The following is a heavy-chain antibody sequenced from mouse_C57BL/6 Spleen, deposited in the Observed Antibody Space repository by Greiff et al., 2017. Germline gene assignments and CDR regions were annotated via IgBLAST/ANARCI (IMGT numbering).Heavy chain of an antibody. CDR2: INPSTGGT. Sequence: VQLQQSGPELVKPGASVKISCKASGYSFTGYYMNWVKQSPEKSLEWIGEINPSTGGTTYNQKFKAKATLTVDKSSSTAYMQLKSLTSEDSAVYYCARLLGGGFDYWGQGTTLTVSS. J-gene: IGHJ2*01. CDR3: ARLLGGGFDY. V-gene: IGHV1-42*01. D-gene: IGHD4-1*01. CDR1: GYSFTGYY.